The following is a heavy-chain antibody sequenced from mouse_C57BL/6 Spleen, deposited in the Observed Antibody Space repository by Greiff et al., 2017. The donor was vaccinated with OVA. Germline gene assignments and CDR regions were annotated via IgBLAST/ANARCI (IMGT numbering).Heavy chain of an antibody. J-gene: IGHJ1*03. CDR1: GYSFTGYY. V-gene: IGHV1-42*01. Sequence: EVQLQQSGPELVKPGASVKISCKASGYSFTGYYMNWVKQSPEKSLEWIGEINPSTGGTTYNQKFKAKATLTVDKSSSTAYMQLKSLTSEDSAVYSGARAGDCNYLWYFDVWGTGTTVTVSS. CDR2: INPSTGGT. D-gene: IGHD2-1*01. CDR3: ARAGDCNYLWYFDV.